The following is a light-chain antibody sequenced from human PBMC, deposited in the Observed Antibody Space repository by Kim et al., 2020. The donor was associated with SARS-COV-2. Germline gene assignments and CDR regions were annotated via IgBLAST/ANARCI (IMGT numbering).Light chain of an antibody. Sequence: DIQMTQSPSSLSASVGDRVTITCRASQSISSYLNWYQQKPGKAPKLLIYAASSLQSGVPSRFSGSGSGTDFTLTISSLQPEDFATYYGQQSYSTPFTFGGGTKVDIK. V-gene: IGKV1-39*01. J-gene: IGKJ4*01. CDR2: AAS. CDR3: QQSYSTPFT. CDR1: QSISSY.